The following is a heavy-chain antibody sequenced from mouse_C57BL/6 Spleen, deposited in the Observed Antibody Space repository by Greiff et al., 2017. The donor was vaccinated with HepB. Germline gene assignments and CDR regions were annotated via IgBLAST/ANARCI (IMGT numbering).Heavy chain of an antibody. CDR2: INPYNGDT. D-gene: IGHD4-1*01. CDR1: GYSFTGYF. J-gene: IGHJ1*03. CDR3: AKPGVAHWDIEV. Sequence: VQLKQSGPELVKPGDSVKISCKASGYSFTGYFMNWVMQSHGKSLEWIGRINPYNGDTFYNQKFKGKATLTVDKSSSTAHMELRSLTSEDSAVYIFAKPGVAHWDIEVWGTGTPVTVSS. V-gene: IGHV1-20*01.